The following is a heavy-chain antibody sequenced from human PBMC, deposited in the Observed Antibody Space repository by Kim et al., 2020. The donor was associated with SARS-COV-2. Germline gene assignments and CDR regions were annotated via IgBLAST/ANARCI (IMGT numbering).Heavy chain of an antibody. CDR3: ARVHSERGVSGWFDP. D-gene: IGHD3-10*01. J-gene: IGHJ5*02. CDR1: GGSFSGYY. CDR2: INHSGST. Sequence: SETLSLTCAVYGGSFSGYYWSWIRQPPGKGLEWIGEINHSGSTNYNPSLKSRVTISVDTSKNQFSLKLSSVTAADTAVYYCARVHSERGVSGWFDPWGQGTLVTVSS. V-gene: IGHV4-34*01.